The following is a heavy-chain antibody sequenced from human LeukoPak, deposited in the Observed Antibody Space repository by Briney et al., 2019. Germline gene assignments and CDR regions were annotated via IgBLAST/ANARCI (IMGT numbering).Heavy chain of an antibody. J-gene: IGHJ4*02. CDR2: INPNSGGT. CDR1: GYTFTGYY. V-gene: IGHV1-2*02. D-gene: IGHD3-22*01. Sequence: VASVTVSCKASGYTFTGYYMHWVRQAPGQGLEWMGWINPNSGGTNYAQKFQGRVTMTRDTSISTAYMELSRLRSDDTAVYYCARDPFDYYDSSGDDYWGQGTLVTVSS. CDR3: ARDPFDYYDSSGDDY.